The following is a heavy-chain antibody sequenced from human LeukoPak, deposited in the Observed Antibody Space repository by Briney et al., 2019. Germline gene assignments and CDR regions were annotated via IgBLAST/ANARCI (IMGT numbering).Heavy chain of an antibody. CDR2: ISSSGSTI. D-gene: IGHD6-13*01. V-gene: IGHV3-48*03. J-gene: IGHJ4*02. CDR1: GFTFSSYE. Sequence: GGSLRLSCAASGFTFSSYEMNWVRQAPGKGLEWVSYISSSGSTIYYADSVKGRFTISRDNAKNSLYLQLNSLRAEDTAIYYCARDGGPGYSSSWYLYWGQGTLVTVSS. CDR3: ARDGGPGYSSSWYLY.